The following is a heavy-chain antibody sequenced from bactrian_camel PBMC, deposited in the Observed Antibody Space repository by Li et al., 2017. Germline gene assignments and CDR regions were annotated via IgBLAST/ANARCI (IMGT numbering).Heavy chain of an antibody. D-gene: IGHD7*01. Sequence: VQLVESGGGSVQAGGSLRLSCAASGYIISRLCMAWFRQIPGKERERVAIITGAGSTTYADPVKGRFTISKDNAKNTLYLQMNDLKPEDTAMYYCAAADFNPDSWNRIWGHFDSGYWGQGTQVTVS. V-gene: IGHV3S26*01. CDR3: AAADFNPDSWNRIWGHFDSGY. CDR2: IITGAGST. J-gene: IGHJ6*01. CDR1: GYIISRLC.